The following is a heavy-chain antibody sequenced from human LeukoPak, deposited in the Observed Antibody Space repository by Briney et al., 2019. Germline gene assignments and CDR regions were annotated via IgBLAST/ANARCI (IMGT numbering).Heavy chain of an antibody. CDR3: ARDPEDYYDSSAYYDSFDI. Sequence: GGSLRLSCAASKFTFSNYCMSWVRQAPGKGLQWVANIKQDGSGKYYVDSVEGRFTISRDNAKNSLYLQMNSLRAEDTAVYYCARDPEDYYDSSAYYDSFDIWGQGTMVTVSS. V-gene: IGHV3-7*01. CDR1: KFTFSNYC. D-gene: IGHD3-22*01. J-gene: IGHJ3*02. CDR2: IKQDGSGK.